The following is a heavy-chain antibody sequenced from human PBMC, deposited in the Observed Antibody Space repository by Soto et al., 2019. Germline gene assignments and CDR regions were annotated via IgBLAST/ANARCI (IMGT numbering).Heavy chain of an antibody. J-gene: IGHJ4*02. CDR1: GDSITSNSYF. V-gene: IGHV4-39*01. CDR3: AGHFSVDYLDY. Sequence: SETLSLTCTVSGDSITSNSYFWAWIRQPPGKGLEWIGSIYYSGTTYYNPSLKSRVTISVDRSKNQFSLKLSSVTAADTAVYYCAGHFSVDYLDYWGQGALGTV. CDR2: IYYSGTT.